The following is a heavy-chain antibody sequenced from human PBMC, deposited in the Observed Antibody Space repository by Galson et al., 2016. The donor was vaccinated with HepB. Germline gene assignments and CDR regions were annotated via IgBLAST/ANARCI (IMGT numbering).Heavy chain of an antibody. V-gene: IGHV1-18*01. D-gene: IGHD5-18*01. Sequence: SVKVSCKASGYNFSKYGMSWVRQAPGQGLEWMGWISGHNGNTNYAQKLQGRVTMTTDTSTNTAYMELRSLTSDDTAVYYCARDEGPFYDLSYLGTYSYGDLNYWGQGTLVTVSS. CDR3: ARDEGPFYDLSYLGTYSYGDLNY. CDR1: GYNFSKYG. J-gene: IGHJ4*02. CDR2: ISGHNGNT.